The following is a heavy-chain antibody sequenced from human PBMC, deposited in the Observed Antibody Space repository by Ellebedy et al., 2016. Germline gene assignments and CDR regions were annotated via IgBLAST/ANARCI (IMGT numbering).Heavy chain of an antibody. CDR2: ISVDGTHK. CDR3: AKHMNDSGGALDY. J-gene: IGHJ4*02. Sequence: GESLKISCAASGFRFNDFGMHWVRQAPGKGLEWVAVISVDGTHKDYSDSVKGRFTVSRDDSKTTLYLQMNILRADDTAVYYCAKHMNDSGGALDYWGQGTLVTVSS. D-gene: IGHD3-10*01. V-gene: IGHV3-30*18. CDR1: GFRFNDFG.